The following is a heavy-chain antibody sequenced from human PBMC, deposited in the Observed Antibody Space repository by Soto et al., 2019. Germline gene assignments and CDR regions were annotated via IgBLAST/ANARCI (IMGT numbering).Heavy chain of an antibody. J-gene: IGHJ6*02. V-gene: IGHV1-2*02. CDR2: INPNSGGT. CDR3: ATTDKVGDGYNSIFYYYYYGMDV. CDR1: GYTFTGYY. Sequence: ASVKVSCKASGYTFTGYYMHWVRQAPGQGLEWMGWINPNSGGTNYAQKFQGRVTMTRDTSISTAYMELSRLRSDDAAVYYCATTDKVGDGYNSIFYYYYYGMDVWGQGTTVTVSS. D-gene: IGHD5-12*01.